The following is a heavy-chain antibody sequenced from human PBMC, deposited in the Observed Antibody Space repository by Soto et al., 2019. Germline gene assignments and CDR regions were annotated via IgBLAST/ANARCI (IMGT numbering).Heavy chain of an antibody. J-gene: IGHJ4*02. CDR2: ISSSSSAM. D-gene: IGHD3-3*01. CDR3: ARGDF. CDR1: GFTFSTYT. V-gene: IGHV3-48*02. Sequence: EVQLVESGGGLVQPGGSLRLSCAASGFTFSTYTMNWVRQAPGKGLEWVAYISSSSSAMYYADSVKGRLTISRDNAKNSLYLQMNSLRDEDTAVYFCARGDFWGQGTLVTVSS.